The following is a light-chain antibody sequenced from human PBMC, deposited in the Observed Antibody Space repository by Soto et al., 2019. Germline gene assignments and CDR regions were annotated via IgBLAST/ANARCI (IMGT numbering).Light chain of an antibody. V-gene: IGLV1-47*01. CDR2: KNN. Sequence: QSVLTQPPSASGTPGQRVTITCSGRSSNSGGKIVYWYQQLPGTAPKLLIYKNNQRPSGVPDRFSGSKSGTAASLSISGLRSEDEAVYHCAAWDDSRSGVVFGGGTKVTVL. J-gene: IGLJ2*01. CDR3: AAWDDSRSGVV. CDR1: SSNSGGKI.